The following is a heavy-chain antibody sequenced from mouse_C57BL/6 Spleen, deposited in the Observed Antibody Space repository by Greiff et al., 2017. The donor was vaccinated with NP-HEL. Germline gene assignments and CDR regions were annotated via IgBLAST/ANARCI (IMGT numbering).Heavy chain of an antibody. CDR2: ISDGGSYT. Sequence: EVQLQESGGGLVKPGGSLKLSCAASGFTFSSYAMSWVRQTPEKRLEWVATISDGGSYTYYPDNVKGRFTISRDNAKNNLYLQMSHLKSEDTAMCYCARGADGSSPFDYWGQGTTLTVSS. D-gene: IGHD1-1*01. CDR1: GFTFSSYA. J-gene: IGHJ2*01. V-gene: IGHV5-4*01. CDR3: ARGADGSSPFDY.